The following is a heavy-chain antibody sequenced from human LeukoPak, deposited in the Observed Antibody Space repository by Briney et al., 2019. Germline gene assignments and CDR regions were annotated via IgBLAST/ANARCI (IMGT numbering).Heavy chain of an antibody. V-gene: IGHV3-30-3*01. J-gene: IGHJ3*02. CDR1: GFTFSSYA. CDR3: ARAGVDSSGYCAYDAFDI. Sequence: PGGSLRLSCAASGFTFSSYAMHWVRQAPGKGLEGVAVISYDGSNKYYADSVKGRFTISRDNSKNTLYLQMNSLRAEDTAVYYCARAGVDSSGYCAYDAFDIWGQGTMVTVSS. CDR2: ISYDGSNK. D-gene: IGHD3-22*01.